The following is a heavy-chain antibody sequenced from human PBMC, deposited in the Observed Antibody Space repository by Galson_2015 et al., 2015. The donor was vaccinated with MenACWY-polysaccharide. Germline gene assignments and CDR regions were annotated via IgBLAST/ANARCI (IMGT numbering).Heavy chain of an antibody. CDR3: ATYKQTTSPFDP. V-gene: IGHV3-23*01. D-gene: IGHD1-1*01. CDR2: IDKSGGNI. J-gene: IGHJ5*02. Sequence: SLRLSCAASGFTFSSQGMNWFRQAPGKGLEWVSVIDKSGGNIHYADSVKGRFTISRDNSKNTLYLQMNSLRAEDTAVYYCATYKQTTSPFDPWGQGTLVTVSS. CDR1: GFTFSSQG.